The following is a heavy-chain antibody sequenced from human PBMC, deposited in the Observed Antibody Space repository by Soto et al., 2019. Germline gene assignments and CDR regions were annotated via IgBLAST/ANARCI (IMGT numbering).Heavy chain of an antibody. J-gene: IGHJ5*02. D-gene: IGHD6-19*01. CDR3: ARQSVAGTGDWFDT. CDR2: IYYSGST. V-gene: IGHV4-39*01. CDR1: GGSISSSSYY. Sequence: SQTLSLTCTVSGGSISSSSYYWGWIRQPPGKGLEWIGSIYYSGSTYYNPSLKSRVTIYVDTSKNQFSLKLSSVTAADTAVYYCARQSVAGTGDWFDTWDQGNMGT.